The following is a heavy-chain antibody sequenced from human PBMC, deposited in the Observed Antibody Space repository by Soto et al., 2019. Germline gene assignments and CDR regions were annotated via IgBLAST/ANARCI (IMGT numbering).Heavy chain of an antibody. CDR1: GLTVSSSY. CDR3: VKDRGYSSGRPGYFDY. D-gene: IGHD6-19*01. V-gene: IGHV3-53*01. CDR2: IYSAGST. Sequence: GVSLRLSCAASGLTVSSSYMSWVRQAPGEGLQWVSVIYSAGSTYYANSVKGRFTISRDISTNMVYLQMSSLTDEDTAVYYCVKDRGYSSGRPGYFDYWGQGTLVTVSS. J-gene: IGHJ4*02.